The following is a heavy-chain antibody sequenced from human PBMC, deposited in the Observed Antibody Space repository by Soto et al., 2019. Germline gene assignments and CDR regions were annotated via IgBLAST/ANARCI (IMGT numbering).Heavy chain of an antibody. V-gene: IGHV3-74*01. CDR1: GFTFSSYG. CDR3: ARVPHNYYYYGMDV. CDR2: INSDGSST. J-gene: IGHJ6*02. Sequence: GGSLRLSCAASGFTFSSYGMHWVRQAPGKGLVWVSRINSDGSSTSYADSVKGRFTISRDNAKNTLYLQMNSLRAEDTAVYYCARVPHNYYYYGMDVWGQGTTVTVSS.